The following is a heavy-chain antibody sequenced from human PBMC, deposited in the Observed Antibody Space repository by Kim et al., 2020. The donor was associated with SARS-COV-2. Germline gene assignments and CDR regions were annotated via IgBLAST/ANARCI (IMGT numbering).Heavy chain of an antibody. J-gene: IGHJ4*02. V-gene: IGHV3-23*01. CDR2: ISGSGGRT. Sequence: GGSLRLSCAASGFTFSSYAMSWVRQAPGKGLEWVSGISGSGGRTYYADSVKGRYTISRDNPKNTLYLQMNSLRAEDTAVYYCAKGHYDFWSGPPAYFDYWGQGTLVTVSS. D-gene: IGHD3-3*01. CDR1: GFTFSSYA. CDR3: AKGHYDFWSGPPAYFDY.